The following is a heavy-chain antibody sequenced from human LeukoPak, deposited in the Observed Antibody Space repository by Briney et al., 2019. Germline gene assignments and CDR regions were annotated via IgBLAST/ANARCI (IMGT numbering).Heavy chain of an antibody. CDR3: PEGASDIVVVTSIYYFDY. CDR1: GLTFSSHS. Sequence: WGSLRLSCAASGLTFSSHSRNWVRQAPGKGLEWVSSISSSSSYIYYAASVKGRFTISRDHDKNSLYLQMTSLRAEDTAVYYCPEGASDIVVVTSIYYFDYWGQGTLVTVSS. CDR2: ISSSSSYI. J-gene: IGHJ4*02. V-gene: IGHV3-21*01. D-gene: IGHD2-2*01.